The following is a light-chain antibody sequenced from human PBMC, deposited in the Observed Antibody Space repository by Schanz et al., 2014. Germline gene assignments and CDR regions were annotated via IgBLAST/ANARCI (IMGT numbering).Light chain of an antibody. Sequence: DIQMTQSPSTLSASVGDRVTITCRASQSISNWVTWYQQKPGKAPKLLIYMASTLEGGVPSRFSGSGSGTEFTLTISSLQPDDSATYYCQQYNSVRWTFGQGTKVEI. V-gene: IGKV1-5*03. CDR1: QSISNW. J-gene: IGKJ1*01. CDR3: QQYNSVRWT. CDR2: MAS.